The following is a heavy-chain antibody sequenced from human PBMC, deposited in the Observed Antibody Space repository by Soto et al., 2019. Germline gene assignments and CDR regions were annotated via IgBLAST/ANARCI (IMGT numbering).Heavy chain of an antibody. CDR1: GDSISSVSHY. J-gene: IGHJ5*02. D-gene: IGHD1-7*01. CDR3: ARHINWNYQVDP. V-gene: IGHV4-39*01. Sequence: KTSETLSLTCTVSGDSISSVSHYWGWIRQPPGKGLEWIGSMYYTGSSYYNPSLKSRVTMSLGTSRNEFSLKLSSVTAADTAVYYCARHINWNYQVDPWGQGSLVTVSS. CDR2: MYYTGSS.